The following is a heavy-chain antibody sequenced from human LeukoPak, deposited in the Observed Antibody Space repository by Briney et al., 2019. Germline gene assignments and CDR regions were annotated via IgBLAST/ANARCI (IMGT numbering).Heavy chain of an antibody. CDR3: ARDGD. J-gene: IGHJ4*02. D-gene: IGHD3-16*01. Sequence: GGSLRLSCAASGFTFSSYAMRWVRQAPGKGLEWVAVISYDGSNKYYADSVKGRFTISRDNSKNTLYLQMNSLRAEDTAVYYCARDGDWGQGTLVTVSS. CDR2: ISYDGSNK. V-gene: IGHV3-30-3*01. CDR1: GFTFSSYA.